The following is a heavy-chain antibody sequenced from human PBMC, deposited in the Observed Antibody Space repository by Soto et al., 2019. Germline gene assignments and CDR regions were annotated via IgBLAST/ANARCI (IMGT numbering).Heavy chain of an antibody. CDR2: ISGSGGST. V-gene: IGHV3-23*01. D-gene: IGHD2-21*02. J-gene: IGHJ3*02. CDR1: GFTFSSYA. CDR3: AKAHIVVVTAIYAFDI. Sequence: GGSLRLSCAASGFTFSSYAMSWVRQAPGKGLEWVSAISGSGGSTYYADSVKGRFTISRDNSKNTLYLQMNCLRAEDTAVYYCAKAHIVVVTAIYAFDIWGQGTMVTVSS.